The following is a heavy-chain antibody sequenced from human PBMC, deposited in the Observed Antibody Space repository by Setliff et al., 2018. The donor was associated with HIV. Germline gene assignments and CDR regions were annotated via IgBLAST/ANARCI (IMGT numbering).Heavy chain of an antibody. V-gene: IGHV4-4*07. CDR2: INTSGST. CDR1: GGSVSNYY. Sequence: KPSETLSLTCTVSGGSVSNYYWAWIRQSAGKGLEWIGHINTSGSTKYNPSLKSRLTMSVDSSGNQFSLTLTSVTAADTAVYYCARDPNTGWYYLDFWGPGALVTVPQ. D-gene: IGHD6-19*01. J-gene: IGHJ4*02. CDR3: ARDPNTGWYYLDF.